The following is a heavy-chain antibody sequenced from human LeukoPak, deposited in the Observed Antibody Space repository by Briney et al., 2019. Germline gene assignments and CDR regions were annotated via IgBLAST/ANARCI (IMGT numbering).Heavy chain of an antibody. D-gene: IGHD6-13*01. CDR1: GFTFSSYA. Sequence: GGSLRLSCAASGFTFSSYAMRWVRQAPGKGLEWVSAISGSGDSTYYGDSVKGRFTISRDNSKSTLYLQMNSLRAEDTAVYYCAKTRPLDSSSWSHGDYWGQGTLVTVSS. J-gene: IGHJ4*02. V-gene: IGHV3-23*01. CDR3: AKTRPLDSSSWSHGDY. CDR2: ISGSGDST.